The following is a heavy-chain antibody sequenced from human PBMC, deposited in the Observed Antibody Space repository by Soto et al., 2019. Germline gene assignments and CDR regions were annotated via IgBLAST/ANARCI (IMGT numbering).Heavy chain of an antibody. CDR2: IYYSGST. CDR1: GGSISSGDYY. Sequence: SETLSLTCTVSGGSISSGDYYWSWIRQPPGKGLEWIGYIYYSGSTYYNPSLKSRVTISVDTSKNQFSLKLSSVTAADTAVYYCASGGVFMTTVVTSFDYWGPGTLVTVSS. V-gene: IGHV4-30-4*01. J-gene: IGHJ4*02. D-gene: IGHD4-17*01. CDR3: ASGGVFMTTVVTSFDY.